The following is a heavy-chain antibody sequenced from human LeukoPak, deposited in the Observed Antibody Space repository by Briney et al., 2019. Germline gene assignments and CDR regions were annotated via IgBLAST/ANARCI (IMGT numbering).Heavy chain of an antibody. V-gene: IGHV3-48*03. CDR1: GSTFSSYA. Sequence: PGRSLRLSCAASGSTFSSYAMHWVRQAPGKGLEWVSYMSSSGSIKYYADSVKGRFIISRDNAKNSLFLEMNSLRAEDTAVYYCARGDCSSTNCYVGYYYYMDVWGKGTTVTVSS. CDR3: ARGDCSSTNCYVGYYYYMDV. D-gene: IGHD2-2*01. J-gene: IGHJ6*03. CDR2: MSSSGSIK.